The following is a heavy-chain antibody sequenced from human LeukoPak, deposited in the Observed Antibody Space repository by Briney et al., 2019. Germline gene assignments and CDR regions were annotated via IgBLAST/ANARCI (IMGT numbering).Heavy chain of an antibody. V-gene: IGHV3-53*01. J-gene: IGHJ4*02. CDR1: GFTVSSNF. Sequence: PGGSLRLSCAASGFTVSSNFMSWVRQAPGKGLECVSVIYSRGGTYYADSVQGRFTISRDASKNTLFLQMNSLRADDTAVYYCARKTDSRGSGDYWGQGTLVTVSS. D-gene: IGHD3-10*01. CDR2: IYSRGGT. CDR3: ARKTDSRGSGDY.